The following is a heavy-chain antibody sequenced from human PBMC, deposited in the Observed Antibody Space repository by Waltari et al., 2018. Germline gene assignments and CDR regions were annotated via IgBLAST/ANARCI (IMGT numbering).Heavy chain of an antibody. CDR2: MDPKNGNT. CDR1: GYTFTSYD. D-gene: IGHD4-17*01. J-gene: IGHJ1*01. V-gene: IGHV1-8*01. Sequence: QVPLVQSGADVKRPGASVMVSFKASGYTFTSYDIHWVRQATGQGLEWMGWMDPKNGNTAYAQKFQGRVTLTRDTSINTAYMDLSSLTSEDTGMYFCARGTDYGDYDFQHWGQGTLVTVSS. CDR3: ARGTDYGDYDFQH.